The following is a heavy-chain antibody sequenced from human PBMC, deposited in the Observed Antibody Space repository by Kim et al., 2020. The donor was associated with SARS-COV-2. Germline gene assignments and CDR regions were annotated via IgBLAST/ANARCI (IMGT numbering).Heavy chain of an antibody. Sequence: SVKGRFTISRDNAKNSLYLQMNSLRAEDTAVYYCARRRSMVRGHYYGMDVWGQGTTVTVSS. D-gene: IGHD3-10*01. CDR3: ARRRSMVRGHYYGMDV. J-gene: IGHJ6*02. V-gene: IGHV3-48*03.